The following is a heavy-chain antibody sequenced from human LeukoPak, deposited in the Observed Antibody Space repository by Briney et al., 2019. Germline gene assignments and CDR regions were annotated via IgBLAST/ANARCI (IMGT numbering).Heavy chain of an antibody. D-gene: IGHD3-22*01. CDR1: GFTFSSYA. CDR3: AKEGERRGYYDSSGYYYDY. CDR2: ISGSGGST. J-gene: IGHJ4*02. Sequence: PGGSLRLSCAASGFTFSSYAMSLVRQAPGKGLEWVSAISGSGGSTYYADSVKGRFTISRDNSKNTLYLQMNSLRAEDTAVYYCAKEGERRGYYDSSGYYYDYWGQGTLVTVSS. V-gene: IGHV3-23*01.